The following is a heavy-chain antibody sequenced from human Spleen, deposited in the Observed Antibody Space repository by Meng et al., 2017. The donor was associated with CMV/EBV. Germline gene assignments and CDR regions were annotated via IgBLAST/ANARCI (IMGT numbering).Heavy chain of an antibody. CDR1: GFTFSSYS. J-gene: IGHJ6*02. D-gene: IGHD4-11*01. CDR3: AKVDDYTDPYYYYYGMDV. CDR2: IRFDGGNE. Sequence: GESLKISCAASGFTFSSYSMHWVRQAPGKGLEWVAFIRFDGGNEHYTDSVKGRFTIARDNSKNTLYLQMNSLRAEDTAVYYCAKVDDYTDPYYYYYGMDVWGQGTTVTVSS. V-gene: IGHV3-30*02.